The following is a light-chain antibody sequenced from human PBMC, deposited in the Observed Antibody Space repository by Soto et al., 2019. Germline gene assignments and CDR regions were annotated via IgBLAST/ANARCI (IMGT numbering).Light chain of an antibody. CDR1: ALAKQY. CDR2: EDS. V-gene: IGLV3-25*02. J-gene: IGLJ1*01. Sequence: SYELAHSPSVSVSPGQTARITSSADALAKQYTHWYQQKPGQAPVLVIYEDSERPSGIPERFSGSRSGTTVTLTISGVQEEDEADYYCQSGDKRGTYVFGTGTKVTV. CDR3: QSGDKRGTYV.